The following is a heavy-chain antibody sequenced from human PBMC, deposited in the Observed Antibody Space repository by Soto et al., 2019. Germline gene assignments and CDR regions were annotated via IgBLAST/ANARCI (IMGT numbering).Heavy chain of an antibody. Sequence: QVQLVQSGTEVKMPGASVKVSCKASGYTFTGYYMHWVRQVPGQGLEGMGWINSRTGATNYAQKFQGWVTMTRDTSISTAYMEVSRLKSDDPAVYYCARDGGEYGDYDYWGQGTLVTVSS. CDR2: INSRTGAT. CDR3: ARDGGEYGDYDY. V-gene: IGHV1-2*04. D-gene: IGHD4-17*01. CDR1: GYTFTGYY. J-gene: IGHJ4*02.